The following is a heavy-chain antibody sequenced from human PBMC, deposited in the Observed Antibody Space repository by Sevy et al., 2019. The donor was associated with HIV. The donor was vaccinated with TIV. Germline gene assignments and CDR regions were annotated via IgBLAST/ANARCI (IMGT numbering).Heavy chain of an antibody. Sequence: ASVKVSCKASGYTFTSYDINWVRQATGQGLEWMGWRNPNSGNTGYAQKVQGRVTMTRNTSISTAYMELRSLRSEDTAMYYCARAGSGWYDHYFDPWGQGTRVTVSS. CDR3: ARAGSGWYDHYFDP. D-gene: IGHD6-19*01. V-gene: IGHV1-8*01. CDR1: GYTFTSYD. J-gene: IGHJ4*02. CDR2: RNPNSGNT.